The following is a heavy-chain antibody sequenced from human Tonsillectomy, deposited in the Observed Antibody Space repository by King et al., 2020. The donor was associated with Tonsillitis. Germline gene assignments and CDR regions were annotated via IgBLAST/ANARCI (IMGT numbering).Heavy chain of an antibody. V-gene: IGHV5-10-1*01. CDR1: GYSFSSYW. D-gene: IGHD2-21*02. CDR3: ARQSRGGDHPCYYYCMDV. J-gene: IGHJ6*02. CDR2: IDSRDSDT. Sequence: QLVQSGAEVKKPGESLRISCKGSGYSFSSYWINWVRQMPGKGLEWMGRIDSRDSDTDYSPSCQGHVTISADKSINTAYLQWSSLMASDTAMYYCARQSRGGDHPCYYYCMDVWGQGATVTVSS.